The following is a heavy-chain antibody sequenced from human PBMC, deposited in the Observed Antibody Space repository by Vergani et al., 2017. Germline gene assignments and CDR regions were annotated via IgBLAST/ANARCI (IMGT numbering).Heavy chain of an antibody. CDR2: IQFDGSNQ. CDR3: AKHFRGWGIDY. V-gene: IGHV3-30*02. J-gene: IGHJ4*02. D-gene: IGHD3-16*01. Sequence: QVQLVESGGGVVQRGGSLRLSCATSGFTLSNSDMQWIRQGPGKGLEFVAFIQFDGSNQYYADSVKGRFTLSRDFSKNTLCLQMNSLRTDGTATYYCAKHFRGWGIDYWGQGTQVIVSS. CDR1: GFTLSNSD.